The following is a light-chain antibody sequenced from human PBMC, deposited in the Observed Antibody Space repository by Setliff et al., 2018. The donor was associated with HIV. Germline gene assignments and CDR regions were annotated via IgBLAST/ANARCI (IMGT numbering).Light chain of an antibody. CDR2: EVS. V-gene: IGLV2-23*02. CDR3: CSYAGSYTFYV. Sequence: QSVLTQPASVSGSPGQSITISCTGTSSDVGSYNLVSWYQQHPGKGPKLLISEVSQRPSGVSDRFSASKSGNTASLTISGLQAEDEADYYCCSYAGSYTFYVFGTGTKVTVL. CDR1: SSDVGSYNL. J-gene: IGLJ1*01.